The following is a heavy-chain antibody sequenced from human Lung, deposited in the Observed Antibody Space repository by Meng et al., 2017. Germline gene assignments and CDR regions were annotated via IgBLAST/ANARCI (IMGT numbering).Heavy chain of an antibody. CDR3: ASWIYSCGWQ. Sequence: HLLKTGPGMVKHSWTLSLTCVVSGGSISSIDWWSWVRQPPGKGLGWIGEIYHGGDTNYNPSLKSRVTIAIDRSKNQFSLKLSSVTAADTAVYYCASWIYSCGWQWGQGTLVTVSS. CDR2: IYHGGDT. V-gene: IGHV4/OR15-8*02. D-gene: IGHD6-19*01. J-gene: IGHJ4*02. CDR1: GGSISSIDW.